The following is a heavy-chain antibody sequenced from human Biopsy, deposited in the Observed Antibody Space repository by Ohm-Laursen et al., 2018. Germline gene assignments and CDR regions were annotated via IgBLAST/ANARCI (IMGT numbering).Heavy chain of an antibody. CDR3: ARVGSGWAPFDK. CDR1: GYSISSDYR. Sequence: TLSLTCAVSGYSISSDYRWGWIRQAPGKTLEWLGNIFKDGNTHYNPSLRSRLIISIDTSKNQFSLMMTPVSGADTAVYFCARVGSGWAPFDKWGPGTLVTVSS. J-gene: IGHJ4*02. V-gene: IGHV4-38-2*01. D-gene: IGHD6-19*01. CDR2: IFKDGNT.